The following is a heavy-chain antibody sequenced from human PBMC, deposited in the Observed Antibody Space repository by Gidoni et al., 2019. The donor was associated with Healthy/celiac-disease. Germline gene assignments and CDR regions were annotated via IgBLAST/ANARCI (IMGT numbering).Heavy chain of an antibody. Sequence: EVQLVESGRGLVKHGGSLRLSCADSGFTFSSYSMNWVSQAPGQGLEWVSSISSSSSYIYYADSVKGRFTISRDNAKNSLYLQMNSLRAEDTAVYYCARESGWDAFDIRGQGTMVTVSS. CDR1: GFTFSSYS. CDR2: ISSSSSYI. V-gene: IGHV3-21*01. CDR3: ARESGWDAFDI. D-gene: IGHD6-19*01. J-gene: IGHJ3*02.